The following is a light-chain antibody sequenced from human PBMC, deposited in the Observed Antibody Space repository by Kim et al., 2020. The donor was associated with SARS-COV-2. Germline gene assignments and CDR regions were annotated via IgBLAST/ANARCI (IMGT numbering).Light chain of an antibody. CDR3: GTWDSSLSAYVV. Sequence: KVTLSCSGSSSNIGNNYVSWYQQLPGTAPKLLIYDNNKRPSGIPDRFSGSKSGTSATLGITGLQTGDEADYYCGTWDSSLSAYVVFGGGTKLTVL. CDR1: SSNIGNNY. CDR2: DNN. J-gene: IGLJ2*01. V-gene: IGLV1-51*01.